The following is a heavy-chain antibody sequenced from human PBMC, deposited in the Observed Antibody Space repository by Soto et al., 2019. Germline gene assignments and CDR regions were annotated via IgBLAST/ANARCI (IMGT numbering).Heavy chain of an antibody. J-gene: IGHJ5*02. Sequence: EVQLLESGGDLVQRGGSLRLFCAAYGFTFSKYAMSWVRQAPGKGLEWVSSISAGGGTTYYADSVKGRFTISRDNSENTLYLQLNSLRADDTAIFYCVKDKYDSGSSMGNWFDPWGQGTLVTVSS. V-gene: IGHV3-23*01. CDR2: ISAGGGTT. CDR3: VKDKYDSGSSMGNWFDP. CDR1: GFTFSKYA. D-gene: IGHD3-10*01.